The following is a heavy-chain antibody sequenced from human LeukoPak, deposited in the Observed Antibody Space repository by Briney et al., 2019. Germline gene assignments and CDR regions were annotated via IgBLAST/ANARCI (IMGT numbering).Heavy chain of an antibody. J-gene: IGHJ4*02. Sequence: SGESLRLSCAASGFTFGSYPMPWAPQAPGKGPEWVSTISCSGGTTYYADCVKGRFTISSDNPKNTLYLQMNSLRAEDTAVYYCAQRIAVAGMWYYFDYWGQGSLVTVSS. CDR2: ISCSGGTT. D-gene: IGHD6-19*01. CDR3: AQRIAVAGMWYYFDY. CDR1: GFTFGSYP. V-gene: IGHV3-23*01.